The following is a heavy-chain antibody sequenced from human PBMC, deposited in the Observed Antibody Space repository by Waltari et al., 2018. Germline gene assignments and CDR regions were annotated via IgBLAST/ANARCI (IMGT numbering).Heavy chain of an antibody. CDR2: IIPMFGTA. D-gene: IGHD6-13*01. Sequence: QVQLVQSGAELKKPGSSVKVSCKASGGSFSTYAITCGRQAPGKGLEWMGGIIPMFGTANYAQKIQDRVTIITDESMTTAYMELSSLTSEDTAVYYCARGGLYGQQLLESAFEIWGQGTKVTVSS. CDR1: GGSFSTYA. J-gene: IGHJ3*02. V-gene: IGHV1-69*05. CDR3: ARGGLYGQQLLESAFEI.